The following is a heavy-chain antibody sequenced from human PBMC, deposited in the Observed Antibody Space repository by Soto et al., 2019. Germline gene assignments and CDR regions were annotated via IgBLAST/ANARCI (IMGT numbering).Heavy chain of an antibody. CDR3: ARLAVAAHPVFDY. V-gene: IGHV4-39*01. J-gene: IGHJ4*02. D-gene: IGHD6-13*01. Sequence: PSETVALTCTVSGGSPSSSSNSCGMFRQPPGKGLEWIGSIYYSGSTYYNPSLKSRVTISVDTSKNQFSLKLSSVTAADTAVYYWARLAVAAHPVFDYWGQGTLVT. CDR1: GGSPSSSSNS. CDR2: IYYSGST.